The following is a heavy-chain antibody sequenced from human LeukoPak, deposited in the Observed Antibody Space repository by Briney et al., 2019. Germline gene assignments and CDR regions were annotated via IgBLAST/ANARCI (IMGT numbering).Heavy chain of an antibody. CDR2: IYYSGST. Sequence: SETLSLTCTVSGGSISSYYWSWIRQPPGKGLEWIGYIYYSGSTNYNPSIKSRVTISVDTSKNQFSLKLNSVTAADTAVYYCARVRTTYYDSSGYPDYWGQGTLVTVSS. D-gene: IGHD3-22*01. J-gene: IGHJ4*02. CDR3: ARVRTTYYDSSGYPDY. CDR1: GGSISSYY. V-gene: IGHV4-59*01.